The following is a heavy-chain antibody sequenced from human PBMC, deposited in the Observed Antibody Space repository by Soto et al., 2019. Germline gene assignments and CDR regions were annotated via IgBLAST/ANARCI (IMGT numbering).Heavy chain of an antibody. CDR1: GFTFTNYC. CDR2: IDGVGAGT. Sequence: PXASLRLSCAASGFTFTNYCMHWVRQVPGKGLVWVSRIDGVGAGTSYSDSVRGRFTISRDNAENMLYLQMNSLRAEHTAVYYCTTAFDLWGRGTLVTVS. V-gene: IGHV3-74*01. J-gene: IGHJ4*02. CDR3: TTAFDL.